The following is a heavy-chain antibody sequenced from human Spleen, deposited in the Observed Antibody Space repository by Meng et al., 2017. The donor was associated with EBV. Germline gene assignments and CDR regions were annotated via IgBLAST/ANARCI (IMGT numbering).Heavy chain of an antibody. CDR3: ASLRDGDYQYYFDY. CDR1: GGTFSSFA. V-gene: IGHV1-69*06. Sequence: QVQVGQSGAEVKKPGSSVKVSCKASGGTFSSFAISWARQASGQGLEWMGGLIPIFGTTNYAQKFQGRVTITADKSTSTTYMELSSLRSEDTAVYYCASLRDGDYQYYFDYWGQGTLVTVSS. J-gene: IGHJ4*02. CDR2: LIPIFGTT. D-gene: IGHD4-17*01.